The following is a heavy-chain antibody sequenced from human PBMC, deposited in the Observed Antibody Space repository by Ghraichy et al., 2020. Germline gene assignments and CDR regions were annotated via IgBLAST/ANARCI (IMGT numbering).Heavy chain of an antibody. V-gene: IGHV3-53*01. CDR1: GFTVSSNY. Sequence: ETLSLTCAASGFTVSSNYMSWVRQALGKGLEWVSVIYSGGSTYYADSVKGRFTISRDNSKNTLYLQMNSLRAEDTAVYYCASIPARMYSSSWYFHYWGQGTLVTVSS. D-gene: IGHD6-13*01. J-gene: IGHJ4*02. CDR2: IYSGGST. CDR3: ASIPARMYSSSWYFHY.